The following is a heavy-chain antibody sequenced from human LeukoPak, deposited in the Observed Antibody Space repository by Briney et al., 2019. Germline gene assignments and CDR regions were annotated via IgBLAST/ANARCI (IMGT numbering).Heavy chain of an antibody. V-gene: IGHV3-30*04. D-gene: IGHD3-22*01. CDR3: ARVKDSSGWASDY. Sequence: PGGSLRLSCAASGFTFSSYAMHWVRQAPGRGLEWVAVMSYDGNNYYYADSVKGRFTISRDNSKNTLYLQMNSLRVEDTAVYYCARVKDSSGWASDYWGQGTLVTVSS. CDR2: MSYDGNNY. CDR1: GFTFSSYA. J-gene: IGHJ4*02.